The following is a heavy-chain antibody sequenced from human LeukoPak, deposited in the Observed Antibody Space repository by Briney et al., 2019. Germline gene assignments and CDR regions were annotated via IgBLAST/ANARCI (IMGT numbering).Heavy chain of an antibody. CDR2: IHYSGST. V-gene: IGHV4-59*02. Sequence: SETLSLTCTVSGGSVSGYYWSWIRQPPGKGLEWIGYIHYSGSTNYNPSLKSRVTISVDTSKNQFSLKLSSVTAADTGIYYCARGGSKQWLVDDSWGQGTLVTVSS. D-gene: IGHD6-19*01. CDR3: ARGGSKQWLVDDS. CDR1: GGSVSGYY. J-gene: IGHJ4*02.